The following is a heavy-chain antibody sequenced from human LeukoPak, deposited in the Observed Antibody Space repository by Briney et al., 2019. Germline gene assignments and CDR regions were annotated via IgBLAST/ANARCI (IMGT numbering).Heavy chain of an antibody. CDR3: ARDRNYYDSSGYWRYFDY. CDR1: GYTLTELS. J-gene: IGHJ4*02. V-gene: IGHV1-69*13. D-gene: IGHD3-22*01. Sequence: SVKVSCKVSGYTLTELSMHWVRQAPGKGLEWMGGIIPIFGTANYAQKFQGRVTITADESTSTAYMELSSLRSEDTAVYYCARDRNYYDSSGYWRYFDYWGQGTLVIVSS. CDR2: IIPIFGTA.